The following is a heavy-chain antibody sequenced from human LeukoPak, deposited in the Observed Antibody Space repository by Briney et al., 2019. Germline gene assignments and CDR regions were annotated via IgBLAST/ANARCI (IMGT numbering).Heavy chain of an antibody. CDR3: ARGEHRIITNNWFDP. D-gene: IGHD3-3*01. Sequence: SETLSLTCTVSGGSISSGSYYWSWIRQPAGKGLEWIGRIYTSGSTNYNPSLKSRVTMSVGTSKNQFSLKLSSVTAADTAVYYCARGEHRIITNNWFDPWGQGTLVTVSS. J-gene: IGHJ5*02. CDR1: GGSISSGSYY. CDR2: IYTSGST. V-gene: IGHV4-61*02.